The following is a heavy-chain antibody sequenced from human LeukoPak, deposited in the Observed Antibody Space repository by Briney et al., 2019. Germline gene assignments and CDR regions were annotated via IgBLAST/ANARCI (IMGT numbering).Heavy chain of an antibody. CDR1: GGSFSGYY. D-gene: IGHD2-21*01. CDR2: INHSGST. J-gene: IGHJ4*02. V-gene: IGHV4-34*01. CDR3: ASIGFDY. Sequence: PSETLSLTCAVYGGSFSGYYWSWIRQPPRKGLEWIGEINHSGSTNYNPSLKSRVTISVDTSKNQFSLKLSSVTAADTAVYYCASIGFDYWGQGTLVTVSS.